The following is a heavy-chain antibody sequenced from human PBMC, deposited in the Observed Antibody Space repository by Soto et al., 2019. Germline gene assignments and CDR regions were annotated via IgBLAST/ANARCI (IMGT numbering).Heavy chain of an antibody. CDR2: IKEDGSET. CDR3: IQAMDV. CDR1: GFTFSSYW. Sequence: PGGSLRLSCAGSGFTFSSYWMNWVRQAPGKGLEWVVNIKEDGSETYYVASVKGRFTISRDNAKNSLYLQMNSLRAEDTAVYHCIQAMDVWGKGTTVTVSS. D-gene: IGHD5-18*01. V-gene: IGHV3-7*01. J-gene: IGHJ6*03.